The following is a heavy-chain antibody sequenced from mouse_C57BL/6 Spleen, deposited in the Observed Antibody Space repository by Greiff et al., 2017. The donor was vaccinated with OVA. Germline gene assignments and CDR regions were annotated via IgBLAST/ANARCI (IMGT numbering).Heavy chain of an antibody. CDR1: GYSITSGYD. D-gene: IGHD2-4*01. V-gene: IGHV3-1*01. CDR2: ISYSGST. Sequence: VQLKESGPGMVKPSQSLSLTCTVTGYSITSGYDWHWIRHFPGNKLEWMGYISYSGSTNYNPSLKSRISITHDTSKNHFFLKLNSVTTEDTATYYCAREGYDYDGYFDVWGTGTTVTVSS. CDR3: AREGYDYDGYFDV. J-gene: IGHJ1*03.